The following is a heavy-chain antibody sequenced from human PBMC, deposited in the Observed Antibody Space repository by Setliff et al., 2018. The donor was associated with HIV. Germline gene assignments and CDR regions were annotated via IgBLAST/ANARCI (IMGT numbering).Heavy chain of an antibody. CDR3: ARGHLDYDYWEDILGNWFDP. J-gene: IGHJ5*02. CDR2: MNPNSGNT. Sequence: ASVKVSCKASGYTFTSYDINWVRQATGQRLEWMGWMNPNSGNTGYAQKFQGRVTMTRNTSISTAYMELSSLTSDDTAVYYCARGHLDYDYWEDILGNWFDPWGQGTLVTVSS. V-gene: IGHV1-8*01. D-gene: IGHD3-3*01. CDR1: GYTFTSYD.